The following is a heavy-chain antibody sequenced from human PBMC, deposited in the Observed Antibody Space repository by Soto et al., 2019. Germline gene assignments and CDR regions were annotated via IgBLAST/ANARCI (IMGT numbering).Heavy chain of an antibody. Sequence: QVQLVQSGAEVKKPGASVKVSCKASGYTFTGYYMHWVRQAPGQGLEWMGWINPNSGDTNYAQKFQGRVTMTRDTSISTAYMGLSKLRSDDTAVYYCARSVSTIAARPDYWGQGTLVTVSS. D-gene: IGHD6-6*01. J-gene: IGHJ4*02. CDR2: INPNSGDT. CDR1: GYTFTGYY. CDR3: ARSVSTIAARPDY. V-gene: IGHV1-2*02.